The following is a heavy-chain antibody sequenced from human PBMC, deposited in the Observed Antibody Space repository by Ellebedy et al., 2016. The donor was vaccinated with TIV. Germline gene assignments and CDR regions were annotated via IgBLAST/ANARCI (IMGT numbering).Heavy chain of an antibody. CDR2: IGTAGVT. J-gene: IGHJ3*02. CDR3: AKGMAGPLQIDAFDI. D-gene: IGHD5-24*01. Sequence: GESLKISCAASGFTFSSYDMHWVRQATGKGLEWVSAIGTAGVTYYPGSVKGRFTISRENAKNSLYLQMNSLRAGDTAVYYCAKGMAGPLQIDAFDIWGQGTMVTVSS. CDR1: GFTFSSYD. V-gene: IGHV3-13*01.